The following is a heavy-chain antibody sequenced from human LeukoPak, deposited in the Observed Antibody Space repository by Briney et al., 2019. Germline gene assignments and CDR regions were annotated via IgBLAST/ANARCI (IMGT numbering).Heavy chain of an antibody. J-gene: IGHJ4*02. D-gene: IGHD5-12*01. CDR3: AGLSRIVATTTLDY. CDR2: IYYSGST. V-gene: IGHV4-59*01. Sequence: PSETLSLTCTVSGGSISSYYWSWIRQPPGKGLEWIGYIYYSGSTNYNPSLKSRVTISVDTSKNQFSLKLSSVTAADTAVYYCAGLSRIVATTTLDYWGQGTLVTVSS. CDR1: GGSISSYY.